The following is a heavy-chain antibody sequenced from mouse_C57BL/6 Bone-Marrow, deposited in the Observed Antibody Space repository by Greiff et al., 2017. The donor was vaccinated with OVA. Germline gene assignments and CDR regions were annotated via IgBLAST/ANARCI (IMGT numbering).Heavy chain of an antibody. CDR3: ARKDSEYWYFDV. D-gene: IGHD3-1*01. CDR1: GFSLTSYG. CDR2: IWSGGST. V-gene: IGHV2-2*01. J-gene: IGHJ1*03. Sequence: VQLQQSGPGLVQPSQSLSITCTVSGFSLTSYGVHWVRQSPGKGLEWLGVIWSGGSTDYNAAFISRLSISKDNSKSQVFFKMNSRQADDTAIYYCARKDSEYWYFDVWGTGTTVTVSS.